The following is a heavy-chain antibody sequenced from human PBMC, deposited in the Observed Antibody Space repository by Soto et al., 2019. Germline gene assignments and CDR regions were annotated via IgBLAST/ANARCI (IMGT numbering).Heavy chain of an antibody. J-gene: IGHJ4*02. V-gene: IGHV3-23*01. CDR2: ISTTGGST. Sequence: DVQLLESGGSLVQPGGSLRLSCAACGFTFNAYSLSWVRQAPGKGLQWVSAISTTGGSTYYADSVKGRFTISRDNSQNTLSLQMNSLRAEDTAVYYCARPDGATYNFRYWGQGPLVTVSS. CDR3: ARPDGATYNFRY. CDR1: GFTFNAYS. D-gene: IGHD1-1*01.